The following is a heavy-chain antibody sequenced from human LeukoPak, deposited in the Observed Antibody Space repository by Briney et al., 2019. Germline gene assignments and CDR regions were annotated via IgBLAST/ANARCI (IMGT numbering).Heavy chain of an antibody. V-gene: IGHV3-33*01. CDR2: IWYDGSNK. Sequence: GGSLRLSCAASGFTFSSYGMHWVRQAPGKGLEWVAVIWYDGSNKYYADSVKGRFTISRDNSKNTLYLQMNSLRAEDTAVYCCARESVLLWFGEVERGYYFDYWGQGTLVTVSS. CDR1: GFTFSSYG. D-gene: IGHD3-10*01. J-gene: IGHJ4*02. CDR3: ARESVLLWFGEVERGYYFDY.